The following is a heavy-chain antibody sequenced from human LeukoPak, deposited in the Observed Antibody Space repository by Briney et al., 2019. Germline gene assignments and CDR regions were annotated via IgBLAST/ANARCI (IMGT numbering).Heavy chain of an antibody. V-gene: IGHV3-30-3*01. CDR2: ISYDGSNK. CDR3: ARGYDIDY. D-gene: IGHD5-18*01. J-gene: IGHJ4*02. CDR1: GYTFSSYA. Sequence: GRSLRLSCAASGYTFSSYAMHWVRQAPGKGLEWVAVISYDGSNKYYADSVKGRFTISRDNSKNTLYLQMNSLRAEDTAVYYCARGYDIDYWGQGTLVTVSS.